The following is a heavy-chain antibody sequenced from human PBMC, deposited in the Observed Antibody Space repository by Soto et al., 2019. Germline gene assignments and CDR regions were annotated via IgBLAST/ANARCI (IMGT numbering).Heavy chain of an antibody. Sequence: QVQLEESGGGVVQPGRSLRLSCAASGFAFGDYGMHWVRQAPGKGLEWVAIISSDGNNKYYADSVKGLFTISRDKSQNTLFLQMNSLRADDTALYYCAKNHLGKPFYYYYIMDAWGQGTTVTVSS. CDR1: GFAFGDYG. J-gene: IGHJ6*02. CDR3: AKNHLGKPFYYYYIMDA. V-gene: IGHV3-30*18. CDR2: ISSDGNNK. D-gene: IGHD6-13*01.